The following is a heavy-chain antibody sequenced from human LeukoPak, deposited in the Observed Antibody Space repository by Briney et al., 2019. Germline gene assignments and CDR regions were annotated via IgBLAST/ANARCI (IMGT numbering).Heavy chain of an antibody. J-gene: IGHJ3*02. D-gene: IGHD5-12*01. CDR1: GFTFRDYY. CDR2: MYFNSGAT. Sequence: ASVRVSCKASGFTFRDYYVQWVRQVPGQGLEWVGRMYFNSGATRYAPKFQGRVTLTGDTSINTVYMELVSLGSGDTAMYYCAREGSSASGQDWYAFDIWGQETMVTVSS. V-gene: IGHV1-2*06. CDR3: AREGSSASGQDWYAFDI.